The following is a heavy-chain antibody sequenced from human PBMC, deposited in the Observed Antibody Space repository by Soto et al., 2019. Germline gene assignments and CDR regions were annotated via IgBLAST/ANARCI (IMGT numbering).Heavy chain of an antibody. V-gene: IGHV1-3*01. CDR1: GYTFTSYA. D-gene: IGHD2-15*01. CDR2: INAGNGNT. J-gene: IGHJ5*02. CDR3: ARDQGYCSGGSCYSYTFNWFDP. Sequence: ASVKVSCKASGYTFTSYAMHWVRQAPGQRLEWMGWINAGNGNTKYSQKFQGRVTITRDTSASTAYMELSSLRSEDTAVYYCARDQGYCSGGSCYSYTFNWFDPWGQGTLVTVSS.